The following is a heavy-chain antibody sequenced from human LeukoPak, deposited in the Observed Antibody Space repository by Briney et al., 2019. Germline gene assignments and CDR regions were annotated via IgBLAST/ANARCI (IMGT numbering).Heavy chain of an antibody. CDR2: IIPIFGTA. D-gene: IGHD3-22*01. V-gene: IGHV1-69*01. Sequence: ASVKVSCKASGGTFSSYAISWVRQAPRQGLEWMGGIIPIFGTANYAQKFQGRVTITADESTSTAYMELSSLRSEDTAVYYCARRASSTYYYDSSGYYSHYYYGMDVWGQGTTVTVSS. J-gene: IGHJ6*02. CDR1: GGTFSSYA. CDR3: ARRASSTYYYDSSGYYSHYYYGMDV.